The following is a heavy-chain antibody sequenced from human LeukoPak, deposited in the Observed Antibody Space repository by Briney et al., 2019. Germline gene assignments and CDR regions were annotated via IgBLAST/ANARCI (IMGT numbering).Heavy chain of an antibody. Sequence: GGSLRLSCAASGFTFSSYSMNWVRQAPGKGLEWVSYISSSSSTIYYADSVKGRFTISRDNAKNSLYLQMNSLRAEDTAVYYCARMSIVVVPAANDYYYYMDVWGKGTTVTASS. D-gene: IGHD2-2*01. CDR2: ISSSSSTI. J-gene: IGHJ6*03. CDR1: GFTFSSYS. V-gene: IGHV3-48*01. CDR3: ARMSIVVVPAANDYYYYMDV.